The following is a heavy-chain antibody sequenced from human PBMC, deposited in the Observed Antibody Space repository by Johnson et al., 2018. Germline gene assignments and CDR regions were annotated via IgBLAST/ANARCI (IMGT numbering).Heavy chain of an antibody. CDR2: ISYDGRNN. V-gene: IGHV3-30*04. D-gene: IGHD3-9*01. Sequence: QVQLVESGGGVVQPGRSLRLSCAASGFTFSNYAMHWVRQAPGKGLEWVAVISYDGRNNYYADSVKGRFTISRDNSKNTLYLQMNSLRAEDTAVYYCARELTGRFDYWGQGTLVTVSS. CDR3: ARELTGRFDY. CDR1: GFTFSNYA. J-gene: IGHJ4*02.